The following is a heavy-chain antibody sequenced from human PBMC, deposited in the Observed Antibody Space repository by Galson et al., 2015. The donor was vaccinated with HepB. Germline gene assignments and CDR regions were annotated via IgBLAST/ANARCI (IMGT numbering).Heavy chain of an antibody. D-gene: IGHD4-17*01. CDR2: IWYDGSNK. V-gene: IGHV3-33*01. CDR1: GFTFSSYG. CDR3: ARDATVTPVYYYYYGMDV. Sequence: SLRLSCAASGFTFSSYGMHWVRQAPGKGLEWVAVIWYDGSNKYYADSVKGRFTISRDNSKNTLYLQMNSLRAEDTAVYYCARDATVTPVYYYYYGMDVWGQGTTVTVSS. J-gene: IGHJ6*02.